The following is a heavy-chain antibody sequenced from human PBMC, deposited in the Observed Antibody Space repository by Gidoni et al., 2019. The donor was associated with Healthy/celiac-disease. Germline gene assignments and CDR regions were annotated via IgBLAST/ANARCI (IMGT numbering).Heavy chain of an antibody. Sequence: VQLVESGGGVVQPGRFLRLSCAASGFTFSSYGMPWVRQAQGKGLELVAVISYDGSNKYYADSVKGRFTITRDNSKNTLYLQMNSLRAEDTAVYYCANAKPKCQSNGSCETHYYYYGMDVWGQGTTVTVSS. CDR3: ANAKPKCQSNGSCETHYYYYGMDV. V-gene: IGHV3-30*18. CDR2: ISYDGSNK. J-gene: IGHJ6*02. D-gene: IGHD2-15*01. CDR1: GFTFSSYG.